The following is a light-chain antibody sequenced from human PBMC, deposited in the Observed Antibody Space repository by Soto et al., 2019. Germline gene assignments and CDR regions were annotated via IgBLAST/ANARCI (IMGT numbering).Light chain of an antibody. J-gene: IGLJ3*02. CDR2: SNN. CDR1: SSDIGRNT. V-gene: IGLV1-44*01. CDR3: AAWIDRLNCVV. Sequence: QSVLTQPPSASATPGQGVTISCSGGSSDIGRNTVNWYRQVPGTAPELLIYSNNQRPSGVPARFSASKSGTSASLAISGLQSEDEADYYCAAWIDRLNCVVFGGGTKVTVL.